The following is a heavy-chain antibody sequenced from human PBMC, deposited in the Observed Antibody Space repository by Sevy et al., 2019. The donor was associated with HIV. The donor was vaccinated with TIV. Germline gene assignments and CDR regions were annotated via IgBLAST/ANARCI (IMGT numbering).Heavy chain of an antibody. D-gene: IGHD4-4*01. CDR2: FYYSGDT. CDR3: ARERYDSNWYGLESGNDALDV. Sequence: SENLSLTCTVSGGSISSYYWSWIRQPPGKGLEWIGYFYYSGDTDYNSSLKNRVTIAVDKSKNQLSLRLSSVTAADTAVYYCARERYDSNWYGLESGNDALDVWGQGTLVTVSS. V-gene: IGHV4-59*01. J-gene: IGHJ3*01. CDR1: GGSISSYY.